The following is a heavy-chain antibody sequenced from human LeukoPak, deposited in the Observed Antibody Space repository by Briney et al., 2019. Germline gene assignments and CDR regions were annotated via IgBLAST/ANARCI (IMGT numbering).Heavy chain of an antibody. CDR2: FKSKAAGGTT. Sequence: GGSLRLSCAASGFTFSDYYMSWIRQALGRGLEWVGRFKSKAAGGTTDYAAPVAGRFTISRDDSKNMLYLQMNSLKTEDTAVYYCTRGAPQADVFDIWGQGTMVTVSS. D-gene: IGHD1-26*01. CDR3: TRGAPQADVFDI. V-gene: IGHV3-15*01. J-gene: IGHJ3*02. CDR1: GFTFSDYY.